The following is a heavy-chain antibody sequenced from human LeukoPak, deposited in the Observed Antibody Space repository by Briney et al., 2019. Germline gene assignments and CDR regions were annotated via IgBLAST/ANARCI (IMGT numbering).Heavy chain of an antibody. CDR3: ARGGFCSGGSCYPEDQEDDAFDI. V-gene: IGHV6-1*01. J-gene: IGHJ3*02. CDR1: GDSVSINSAA. D-gene: IGHD2-15*01. Sequence: SQTLSLTCAISGDSVSINSAAWNWIRQSPSRGLEWLGRTYYRSKWYNDYAVSVKSRITINPDTSKNQFSLQLNSVTPEDTAVYYCARGGFCSGGSCYPEDQEDDAFDIWGQGTMVTVSS. CDR2: TYYRSKWYN.